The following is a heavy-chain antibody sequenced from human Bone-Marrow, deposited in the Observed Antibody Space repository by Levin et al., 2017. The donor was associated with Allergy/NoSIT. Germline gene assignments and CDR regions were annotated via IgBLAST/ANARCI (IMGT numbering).Heavy chain of an antibody. V-gene: IGHV3-11*01. Sequence: GGSLRLSCAASGFTFSDYYMTWIRQAPGKGLEWVSYVSTSGSTIYYADSVKGRFTISRDNAKNSLYLQMNSLRAEDTAVYYCAREYCSGGSCYGFFDYWGQGTLVTVSS. J-gene: IGHJ4*02. D-gene: IGHD2-15*01. CDR3: AREYCSGGSCYGFFDY. CDR1: GFTFSDYY. CDR2: VSTSGSTI.